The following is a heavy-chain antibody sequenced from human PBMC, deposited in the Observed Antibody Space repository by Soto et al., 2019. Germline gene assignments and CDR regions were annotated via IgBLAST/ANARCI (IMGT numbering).Heavy chain of an antibody. CDR2: IYWDDDK. CDR1: GFSLNTGGVG. Sequence: QITLKESGPTVVKPTQTLTLTCSLSGFSLNTGGVGGGWIRQPPGKALEWLAVIYWDDDKSWNPSLRDRLTINRDASDDQVVLTVTNMDPVDTGTYYCARRRGGFGGGWTTPYFDYWGQGTLVTVSS. CDR3: ARRRGGFGGGWTTPYFDY. V-gene: IGHV2-5*02. D-gene: IGHD6-19*01. J-gene: IGHJ4*02.